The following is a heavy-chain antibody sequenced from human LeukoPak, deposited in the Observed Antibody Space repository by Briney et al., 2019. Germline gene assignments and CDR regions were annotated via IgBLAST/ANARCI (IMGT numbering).Heavy chain of an antibody. CDR3: TRSGNYYDSRGYPKYYFDC. J-gene: IGHJ4*02. Sequence: PGRSLRLSCTASGFTFGDYAMSWVRQAPGKGLQWIGFIRSKAYGGTTEYAASVEGRFTISRDDSNSIAYLLMNSLKTEDTAVYYCTRSGNYYDSRGYPKYYFDCWGQGTLVAVSS. CDR2: IRSKAYGGTT. D-gene: IGHD3-22*01. CDR1: GFTFGDYA. V-gene: IGHV3-49*04.